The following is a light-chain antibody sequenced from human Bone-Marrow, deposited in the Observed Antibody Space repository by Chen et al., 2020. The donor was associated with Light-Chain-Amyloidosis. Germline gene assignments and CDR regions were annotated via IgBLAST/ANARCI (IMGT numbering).Light chain of an antibody. CDR3: SSYTITNTLV. CDR2: EVT. J-gene: IGLJ1*01. Sequence: SALTQPASVSGSPGPPITIACTGTSSDVGGDNHVSWYQQHPDKAPKLMIYEVTNRPSWVPDRFSGSKSDNTASLTISGLQTEDEADYFCSSYTITNTLVFGSGTRVTVL. V-gene: IGLV2-14*01. CDR1: SSDVGGDNH.